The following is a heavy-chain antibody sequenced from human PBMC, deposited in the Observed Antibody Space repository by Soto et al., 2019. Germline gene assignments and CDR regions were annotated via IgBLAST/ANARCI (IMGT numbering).Heavy chain of an antibody. CDR2: LSWNSVSI. V-gene: IGHV3-9*01. D-gene: IGHD1-26*01. Sequence: PGGSLRLSCTACGFTFEDYSIHWVRQAPWKGLEWVSGLSWNSVSIGYADSVKGRFTISRDNAKNSLYLQMNSLRIEDTALYYCDKDIRVSNGNYYATFDRWGRRTLVAVCS. CDR3: DKDIRVSNGNYYATFDR. CDR1: GFTFEDYS. J-gene: IGHJ5*02.